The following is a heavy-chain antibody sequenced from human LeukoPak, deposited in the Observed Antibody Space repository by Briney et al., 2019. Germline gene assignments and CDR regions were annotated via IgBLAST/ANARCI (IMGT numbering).Heavy chain of an antibody. CDR1: GGSISSYY. CDR2: IYFSGTT. D-gene: IGHD6-19*01. J-gene: IGHJ4*02. V-gene: IGHV4-59*08. Sequence: SETLSLTCTVSGGSISSYYWSWIRQPPGKGLEWSGYIYFSGTTNYNPSLKSRVTISVDTSKNQFSLKLSSVTAADTAVYYCARSGYSSGWYLNYWGQGTLVTVSP. CDR3: ARSGYSSGWYLNY.